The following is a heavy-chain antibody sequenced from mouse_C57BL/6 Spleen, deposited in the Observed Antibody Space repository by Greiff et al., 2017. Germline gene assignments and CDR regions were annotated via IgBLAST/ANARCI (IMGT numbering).Heavy chain of an antibody. V-gene: IGHV5-12*01. CDR2: ISNGGGST. CDR3: ARQGELGQAWFAY. Sequence: EVKVVESGGGLVQPGGSLKLSCAASGFTFSDYYMYWVRQTPEKRLEWVAYISNGGGSTHYPDTVKGRFTISRDNAKNTLYLQMSRLKSEDTAMYYCARQGELGQAWFAYWGQGTLVTVSA. D-gene: IGHD4-1*01. CDR1: GFTFSDYY. J-gene: IGHJ3*01.